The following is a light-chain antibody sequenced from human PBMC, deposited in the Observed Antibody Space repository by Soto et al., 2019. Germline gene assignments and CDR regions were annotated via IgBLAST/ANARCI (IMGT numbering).Light chain of an antibody. CDR1: QNIFYSPKNKDY. Sequence: DIVMTQSPDSLTVSLGERATINCKSSQNIFYSPKNKDYLAWFQQKPGQPPKLLIYWASTRESGVPDRFSGSGAGTNFTLTISRLEPEDFAVYYCQQRGGSPPTWTFGQGTKVDIK. J-gene: IGKJ1*01. CDR2: WAS. V-gene: IGKV4-1*01. CDR3: QQRGGSPPTWT.